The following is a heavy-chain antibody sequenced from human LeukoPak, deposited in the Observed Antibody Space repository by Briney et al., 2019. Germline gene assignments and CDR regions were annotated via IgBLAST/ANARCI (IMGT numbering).Heavy chain of an antibody. D-gene: IGHD6-19*01. V-gene: IGHV5-51*01. J-gene: IGHJ4*02. CDR2: IYHGDSDT. Sequence: GESLKISCRCSGYTFTRHWIGWVRQMPGKGLEWIGIIYHGDSDTRYSPSFQGQVTISADKSITTADLQWSSLKASDTAMYYCARGSFSSGWYVGSEFDYWGQGTLVTVSS. CDR3: ARGSFSSGWYVGSEFDY. CDR1: GYTFTRHW.